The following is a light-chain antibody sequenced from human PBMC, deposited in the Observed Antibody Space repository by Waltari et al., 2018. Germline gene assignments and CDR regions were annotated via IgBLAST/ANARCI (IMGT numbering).Light chain of an antibody. CDR3: GSYTTSNTHV. CDR2: AVI. V-gene: IGLV2-14*01. Sequence: QSALTQSASVSGSPGQSITTPCTGSPTDVGASNYVSWYQQHPGTVPKVVIFAVISRPSGVSHRFSGSKSGNTASLAISGLEPEDEADYYCGSYTTSNTHVFGTGTRVSVL. CDR1: PTDVGASNY. J-gene: IGLJ1*01.